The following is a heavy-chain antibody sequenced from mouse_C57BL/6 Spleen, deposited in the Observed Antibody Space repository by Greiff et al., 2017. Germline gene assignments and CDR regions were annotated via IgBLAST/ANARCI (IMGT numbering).Heavy chain of an antibody. Sequence: VHVKQSGPELVKPGASVKISCKASGYSFTDYNMNWVKQSNGKSLEWIGVINPNYGTTSYNQKFKGKATLTVDQSSSTAYMQLNSLTSEDSAVYYCATDYGSSYWYFDVWGTGTTVTVSS. D-gene: IGHD1-1*01. CDR3: ATDYGSSYWYFDV. CDR1: GYSFTDYN. V-gene: IGHV1-39*01. J-gene: IGHJ1*03. CDR2: INPNYGTT.